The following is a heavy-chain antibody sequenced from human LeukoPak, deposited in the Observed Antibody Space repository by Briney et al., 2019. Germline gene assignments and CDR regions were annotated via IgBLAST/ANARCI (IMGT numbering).Heavy chain of an antibody. V-gene: IGHV3-21*01. Sequence: GGSLRLSCAASGFTFSSYSMNWVRQAPGKGLEWVSSISSSSSYIYYADSVKGRFTISRDNAKNSLYLQMNSLRAEDTAVYYCARVSLVGIAAAGSGDYWGQGTLVTVSS. D-gene: IGHD6-13*01. J-gene: IGHJ4*02. CDR3: ARVSLVGIAAAGSGDY. CDR1: GFTFSSYS. CDR2: ISSSSSYI.